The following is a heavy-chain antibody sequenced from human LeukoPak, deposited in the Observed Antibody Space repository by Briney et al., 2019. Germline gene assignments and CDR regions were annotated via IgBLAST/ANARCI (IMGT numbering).Heavy chain of an antibody. Sequence: ASETLSLTCTVSGGSISSSSYYWGWIRQPPGKGLEWIGSIYYSGHTNYNPSLKSRVTISVDTSNHHFSLKLSSVTAADTAIYYCASEYCSGDSCEGGHFDYWGQGTLVTVSS. V-gene: IGHV4-39*07. D-gene: IGHD2-15*01. CDR3: ASEYCSGDSCEGGHFDY. CDR2: IYYSGHT. J-gene: IGHJ4*02. CDR1: GGSISSSSYY.